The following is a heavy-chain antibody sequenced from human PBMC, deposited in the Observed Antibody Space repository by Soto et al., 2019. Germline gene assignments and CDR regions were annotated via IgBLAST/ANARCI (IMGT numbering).Heavy chain of an antibody. CDR3: AKDAVYNDGLWLMDH. CDR1: GFTFSSYA. J-gene: IGHJ4*02. CDR2: ISGSGRGI. D-gene: IGHD2-21*01. Sequence: GGSLRLSCAASGFTFSSYAMSWVRQAPGKGLEWVSPISGSGRGIEYADSVKGRFTISRDNSKNTVYLQMTDLRADDTAIYYCAKDAVYNDGLWLMDHWGQGTQVTVSS. V-gene: IGHV3-23*01.